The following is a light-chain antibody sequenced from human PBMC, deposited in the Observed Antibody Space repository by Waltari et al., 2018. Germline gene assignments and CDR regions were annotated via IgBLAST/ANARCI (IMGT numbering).Light chain of an antibody. J-gene: IGKJ1*01. Sequence: IQVTQSPSTLSASVGDRVTITCRASQSIVVWLAWYQWKPGKAPRLLIYKASYLESGVPSRFSGSASETAFTLTISSLQADDFATYYCLQYNSYPGTFGQGTTVEIK. V-gene: IGKV1-5*03. CDR1: QSIVVW. CDR2: KAS. CDR3: LQYNSYPGT.